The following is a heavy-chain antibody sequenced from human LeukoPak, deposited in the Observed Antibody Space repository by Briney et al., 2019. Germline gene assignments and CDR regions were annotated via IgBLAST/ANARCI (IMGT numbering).Heavy chain of an antibody. D-gene: IGHD2-8*02. CDR3: AKEYYVLLVYALGGSFDY. CDR2: IWYDGSNK. J-gene: IGHJ4*02. Sequence: PGRSLRLSCAASGFTFSSYGMHWVRQAPGKGLEWVAVIWYDGSNKYYADSVKGRFTISRDNSKNTLSLQMNSLRAEDTAVYYCAKEYYVLLVYALGGSFDYWGRGTLVTVSS. CDR1: GFTFSSYG. V-gene: IGHV3-33*06.